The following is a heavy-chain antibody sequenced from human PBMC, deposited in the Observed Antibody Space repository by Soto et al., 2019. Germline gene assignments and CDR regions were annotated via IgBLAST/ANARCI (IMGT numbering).Heavy chain of an antibody. V-gene: IGHV1-46*03. CDR1: GYTFTSYY. Sequence: ASVKVSCKASGYTFTSYYMHWVRQAPGQGLEWMGIINPSGGSTSYAQKFQGRVTMTRDTSTSTVYMELSSLRSEDTAVYYCARDAGYSSSSFGRSASKYYYYYYMYVWGQGTTVTVSS. CDR3: ARDAGYSSSSFGRSASKYYYYYYMYV. J-gene: IGHJ6*03. CDR2: INPSGGST. D-gene: IGHD6-6*01.